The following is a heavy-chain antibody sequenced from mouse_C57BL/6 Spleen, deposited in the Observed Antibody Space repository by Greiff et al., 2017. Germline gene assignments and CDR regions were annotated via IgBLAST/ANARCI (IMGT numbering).Heavy chain of an antibody. CDR2: IYPGSGST. CDR3: ASITTVVATTPYYFDY. CDR1: GYTFTSYW. Sequence: QVQLQQPGAELVKPGASVKMSCKASGYTFTSYWITWVKQRPGQGLEWIGDIYPGSGSTNYNEKFKSKATLTVDTSSSTAYMQLSSLTSEDSAVYYCASITTVVATTPYYFDYWGQGTTLTVSS. V-gene: IGHV1-55*01. J-gene: IGHJ2*01. D-gene: IGHD1-1*01.